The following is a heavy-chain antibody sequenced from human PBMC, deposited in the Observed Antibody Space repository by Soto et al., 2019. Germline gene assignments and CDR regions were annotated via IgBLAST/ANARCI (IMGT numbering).Heavy chain of an antibody. CDR2: ISRTSSHI. CDR3: ARDPAADGCYGMDG. V-gene: IGHV3-21*01. D-gene: IGHD6-13*01. CDR1: EFSFSTYN. Sequence: EVQLVESGGGLVKPGGSLRLSCVASEFSFSTYNMNWVRQAPGEGLQWVSLISRTSSHIHYADSVQGRFTISRDNNKNSLYREMSRLRAEDAAVYYCARDPAADGCYGMDGWGQGTTVTVSS. J-gene: IGHJ6*02.